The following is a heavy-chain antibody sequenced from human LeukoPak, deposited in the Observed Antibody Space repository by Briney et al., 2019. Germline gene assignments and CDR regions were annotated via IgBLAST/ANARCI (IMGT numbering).Heavy chain of an antibody. CDR1: GGSISSYY. J-gene: IGHJ2*01. CDR2: IYYSGST. V-gene: IGHV4-59*08. D-gene: IGHD3-22*01. CDR3: ARPHYDSSGYYRGSFWYFDL. Sequence: PSETLSLTCTVSGGSISSYYWSWIRQPPGKGLEWIGYIYYSGSTNYNPSLKSRVTISVDTSKNQFSLKLSSVTAADTAVYYCARPHYDSSGYYRGSFWYFDLWGRGTLVTVSS.